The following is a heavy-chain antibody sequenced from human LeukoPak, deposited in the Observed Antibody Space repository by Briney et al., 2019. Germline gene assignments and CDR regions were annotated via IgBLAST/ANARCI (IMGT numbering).Heavy chain of an antibody. CDR1: GFMFSTSG. V-gene: IGHV3-23*01. Sequence: PGGSLRLSCAASGFMFSTSGMHWVRQAPGKGLEWVSAISGSGGSTYYADSVKGRFTISRDNSKNTLYLQMNSLRAEDTAVYYCAKVTQLWSYYFDYWGQGTLVTVSS. D-gene: IGHD5-18*01. CDR2: ISGSGGST. CDR3: AKVTQLWSYYFDY. J-gene: IGHJ4*02.